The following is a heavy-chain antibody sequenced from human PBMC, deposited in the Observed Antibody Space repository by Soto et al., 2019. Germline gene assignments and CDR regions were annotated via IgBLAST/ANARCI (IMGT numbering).Heavy chain of an antibody. D-gene: IGHD1-26*01. J-gene: IGHJ4*02. Sequence: QVQLVQSGAEVKKPGASVQVSCEASGYTFTSYAIHWVRQAPGQRLEWMGWINVGNGNTKYSQKFQGRVTITRDTSASTAYMELSSLRSEDTAVYYCARSVGAALSDYWGQGTLVTVSS. CDR3: ARSVGAALSDY. V-gene: IGHV1-3*01. CDR1: GYTFTSYA. CDR2: INVGNGNT.